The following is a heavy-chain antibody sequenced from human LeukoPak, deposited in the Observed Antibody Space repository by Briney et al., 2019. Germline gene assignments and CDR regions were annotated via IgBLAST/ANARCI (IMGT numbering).Heavy chain of an antibody. Sequence: GASVKVSCKASGYTFTGHYMHWVRQAPGQGLEWLGWINPNSGGTNYEQKFQGRVIMTRDTSISTAYMELSRLRSDDTAVYYCARHMTTANNWFDPWGQGTLVTVSS. V-gene: IGHV1-2*02. CDR1: GYTFTGHY. CDR2: INPNSGGT. J-gene: IGHJ5*02. CDR3: ARHMTTANNWFDP. D-gene: IGHD4-17*01.